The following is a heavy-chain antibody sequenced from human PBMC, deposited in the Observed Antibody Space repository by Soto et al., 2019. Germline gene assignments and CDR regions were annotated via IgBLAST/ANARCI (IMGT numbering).Heavy chain of an antibody. CDR2: ISDSGTKT. CDR3: AKDGIRKDDY. J-gene: IGHJ4*02. CDR1: GFSITYYA. V-gene: IGHV3-23*01. Sequence: PGGSLSLSWSASGFSITYYAMSRVRQAPGKGLEWVSSISDSGTKTFYGDSVKGRFAISRDTSKNTVYMQMNNLRAEDTALYYCAKDGIRKDDYWGQGTVVTVS.